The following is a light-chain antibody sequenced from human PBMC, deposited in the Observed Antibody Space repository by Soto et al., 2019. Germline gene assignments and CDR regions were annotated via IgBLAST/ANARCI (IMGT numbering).Light chain of an antibody. J-gene: IGKJ1*01. Sequence: ITMTQSPATLSTSPGERATLSCRASQSVSSNLAWYQQKPGQAPRLLIYGASTRAPGIPDKFRGSGSGTGFTLTISRRKPGSFAVYYCHQYRSWPWTFGQGTKVDIK. CDR3: HQYRSWPWT. CDR2: GAS. CDR1: QSVSSN. V-gene: IGKV3D-15*01.